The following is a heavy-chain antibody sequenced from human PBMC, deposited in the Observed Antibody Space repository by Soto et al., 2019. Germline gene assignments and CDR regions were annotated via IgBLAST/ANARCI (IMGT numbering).Heavy chain of an antibody. V-gene: IGHV3-53*01. Sequence: PGGSLRLSCAASGFSVSTNYMTWVRQAPGKGLEWVSVIYSGGSTYYADSVQGRFTISRDNSKNTLHLQMNSLRAEDTAVYYCARGSGSLYYFDFWGRGTLVTVSS. D-gene: IGHD1-26*01. CDR2: IYSGGST. J-gene: IGHJ4*02. CDR3: ARGSGSLYYFDF. CDR1: GFSVSTNY.